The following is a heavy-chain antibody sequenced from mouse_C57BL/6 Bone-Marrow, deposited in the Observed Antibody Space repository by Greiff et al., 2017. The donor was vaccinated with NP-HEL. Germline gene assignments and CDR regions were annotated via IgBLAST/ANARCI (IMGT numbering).Heavy chain of an antibody. J-gene: IGHJ2*01. V-gene: IGHV1-54*01. D-gene: IGHD1-1*01. CDR3: LITTVVADY. Sequence: VQWVESGAELVRPGTSVKVSCKASGYAFTNYLIEWVKQRPGQGLEWIGVINPGSGGTNYNEKFKGKATLTADKSSSTAYMQLSSLTSEDSAVYFCLITTVVADYWGQGTTLTVSS. CDR1: GYAFTNYL. CDR2: INPGSGGT.